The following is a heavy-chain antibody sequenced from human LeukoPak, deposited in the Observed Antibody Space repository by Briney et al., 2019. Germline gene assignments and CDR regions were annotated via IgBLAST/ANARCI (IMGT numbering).Heavy chain of an antibody. J-gene: IGHJ6*03. D-gene: IGHD2-2*01. CDR1: GFTFTTYG. CDR2: IRYDGTDK. CDR3: AKGSFHCTSPTCPQYYYYMDV. V-gene: IGHV3-30*02. Sequence: PGGSLRLSCAASGFTFTTYGMHWVRQAPGKGLGWVAFIRYDGTDKYYADSVKGRFTISRDNSQNTLYLQMNSLRPEDTALYYCAKGSFHCTSPTCPQYYYYMDVWGKGATVTVSS.